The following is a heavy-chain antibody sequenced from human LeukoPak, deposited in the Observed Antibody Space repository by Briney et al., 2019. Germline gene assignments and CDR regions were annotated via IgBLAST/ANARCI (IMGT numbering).Heavy chain of an antibody. V-gene: IGHV4-39*02. D-gene: IGHD3-22*01. J-gene: IGHJ4*02. CDR1: GGSISSGPWY. CDR2: MYYGENT. Sequence: SETLSLTCTVSGGSISSGPWYWGWIRHPPGKGLGWFGNMYYGENTYYNPSLKSRVTISLDTSKNHIHLKLSSLPAADTAVYLCARRDDSSGYHKLFDCRGPATLVTVSS. CDR3: ARRDDSSGYHKLFDC.